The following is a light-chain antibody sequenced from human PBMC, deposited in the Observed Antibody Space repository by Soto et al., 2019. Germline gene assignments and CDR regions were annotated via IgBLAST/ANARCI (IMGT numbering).Light chain of an antibody. CDR3: QQYGSSPPST. CDR1: QSVSSSY. CDR2: GAS. Sequence: EIVLTQSAGTLSLSPGERATRSCRASQSVSSSYLAWFQQKPGQAPRLLIYGASSRATGIPGRFSGSGSGTDLTLTISRLEPEDFAVYYCQQYGSSPPSTFGQGTRLEIK. V-gene: IGKV3-20*01. J-gene: IGKJ5*01.